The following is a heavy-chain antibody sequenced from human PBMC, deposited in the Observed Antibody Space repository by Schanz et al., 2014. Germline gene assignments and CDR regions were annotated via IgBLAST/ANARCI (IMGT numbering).Heavy chain of an antibody. D-gene: IGHD2-21*02. CDR1: GFAFSTSS. CDR2: INGNGGIT. J-gene: IGHJ6*03. V-gene: IGHV3-23*04. Sequence: EVQLVESGGGLIKPGGSLRLSCLASGFAFSTSSMNWVRQAPGKGLEWVSAINGNGGITYYADPVKGRFTISRDNSKNTLFLQMSSLRAEDTAVYYCARPSDSSWYMDVWGKGTTVTVSS. CDR3: ARPSDSSWYMDV.